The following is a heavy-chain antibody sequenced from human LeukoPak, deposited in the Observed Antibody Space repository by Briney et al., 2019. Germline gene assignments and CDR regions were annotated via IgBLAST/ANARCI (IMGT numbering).Heavy chain of an antibody. CDR3: ARVPRGVIVRGWFDP. Sequence: SETLSLTCAVYGGSFSGYYWSWIRQPPGKGLEWIGEINHSGSTNYNPSLKSRVTMSLDTSKNQFSLKLKSVTAADTAVYYCARVPRGVIVRGWFDPWGQGTLVTVSS. D-gene: IGHD3-10*01. CDR1: GGSFSGYY. J-gene: IGHJ5*02. V-gene: IGHV4-34*01. CDR2: INHSGST.